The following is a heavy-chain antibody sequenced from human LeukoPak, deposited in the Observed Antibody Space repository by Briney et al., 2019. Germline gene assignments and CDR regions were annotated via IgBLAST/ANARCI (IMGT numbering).Heavy chain of an antibody. V-gene: IGHV4-30-2*01. Sequence: PSQTLSLTCAVSGGSISSGGYSWSWIRQPPGKGLEWIGYIYHSGSTYYNPSLKSRVTISVDRSKNQFYLKLSSVTAADTAVYYCARGTSYDLQLSSWFDPWGQGTLVTVSS. J-gene: IGHJ5*02. CDR1: GGSISSGGYS. CDR2: IYHSGST. CDR3: ARGTSYDLQLSSWFDP. D-gene: IGHD3-3*01.